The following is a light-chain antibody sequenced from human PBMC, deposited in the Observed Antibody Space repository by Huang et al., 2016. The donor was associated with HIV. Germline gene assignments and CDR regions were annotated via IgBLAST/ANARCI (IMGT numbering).Light chain of an antibody. Sequence: DVEMTQSPRSLRVTLGQPASLSCRSSQSLLYGDGNTYLNWFHQRPGQSPRRLIYEVSNRDSGVPDRCSGSGSGTDFTLKISRVEAEDVGVYYCMQATHWPQTFGPGTKVEIK. V-gene: IGKV2-30*01. CDR2: EVS. CDR3: MQATHWPQT. J-gene: IGKJ1*01. CDR1: QSLLYGDGNTY.